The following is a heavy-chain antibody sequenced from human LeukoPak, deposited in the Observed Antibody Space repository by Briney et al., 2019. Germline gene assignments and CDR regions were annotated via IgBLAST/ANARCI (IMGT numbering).Heavy chain of an antibody. Sequence: GASVTVSFKASGYTLTSCDINWVRQATGQGLEGMGWMNSNSGNTCYAQKFQGRVTMTRNTSISTAYMDLSSLRSEDTAVYYCATAYCGGICYSNHYYYGMDVWGQGTTVTVSS. D-gene: IGHD2-21*01. CDR3: ATAYCGGICYSNHYYYGMDV. J-gene: IGHJ6*02. V-gene: IGHV1-8*01. CDR1: GYTLTSCD. CDR2: MNSNSGNT.